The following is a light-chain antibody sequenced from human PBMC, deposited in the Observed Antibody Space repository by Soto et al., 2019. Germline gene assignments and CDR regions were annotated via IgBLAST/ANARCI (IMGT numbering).Light chain of an antibody. Sequence: EVVMTQSPDTLSVSPGGRATLSCRASQSISDTLAWYQQKPGQAPRLLIHGASTRATGFPDRFSGSGSGTDFTLTISRLEPEDFAVYYCQQYGSSGTFGQGTKVDIK. CDR2: GAS. J-gene: IGKJ1*01. V-gene: IGKV3-20*01. CDR1: QSISDT. CDR3: QQYGSSGT.